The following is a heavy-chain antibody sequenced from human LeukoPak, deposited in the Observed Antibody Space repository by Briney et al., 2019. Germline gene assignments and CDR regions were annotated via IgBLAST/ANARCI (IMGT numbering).Heavy chain of an antibody. CDR2: ISSSSSYI. J-gene: IGHJ4*02. CDR3: ARDGGDWQLVDLGYFDY. D-gene: IGHD6-6*01. V-gene: IGHV3-21*01. CDR1: GFTFSSYS. Sequence: KSGGSLRLSCAASGFTFSSYSMTWVRQAPGKGLEWVSSISSSSSYIYYADSVKGRFTISRDNAKNSLYLQMNSLGAEDTAVYYCARDGGDWQLVDLGYFDYWGQGTLVTVSS.